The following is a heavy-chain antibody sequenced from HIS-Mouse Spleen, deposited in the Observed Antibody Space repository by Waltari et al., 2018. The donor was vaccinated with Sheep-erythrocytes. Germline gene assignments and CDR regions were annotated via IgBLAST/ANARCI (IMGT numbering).Heavy chain of an antibody. V-gene: IGHV3-9*01. J-gene: IGHJ6*02. D-gene: IGHD1-1*01. CDR1: GFTFDDYA. Sequence: EVQLVESGGGLVQPGRSLRLSCAASGFTFDDYAMHWSRPAPGKGLEWVSGISWNSGSIGYADSVKGRFTISRDNAKNSLYLQMNSLRAEDTALYYCAKDIGTGLSYGMDVWGQGTTVTVSS. CDR3: AKDIGTGLSYGMDV. CDR2: ISWNSGSI.